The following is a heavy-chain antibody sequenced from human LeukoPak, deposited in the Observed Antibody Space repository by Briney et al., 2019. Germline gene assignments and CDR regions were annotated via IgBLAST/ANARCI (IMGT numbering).Heavy chain of an antibody. CDR1: GYTFTSYG. V-gene: IGHV1-18*01. Sequence: GASVKVSCKASGYTFTSYGISWVRQAPGQGLEWMGWISAYNGNTNYAQKLQGRVTMTTDTSTSTAYMELRSLRSDDTVVYYCARAGIVPAAPVSFDIWGQGTMVIVSS. CDR2: ISAYNGNT. CDR3: ARAGIVPAAPVSFDI. D-gene: IGHD2-2*01. J-gene: IGHJ3*02.